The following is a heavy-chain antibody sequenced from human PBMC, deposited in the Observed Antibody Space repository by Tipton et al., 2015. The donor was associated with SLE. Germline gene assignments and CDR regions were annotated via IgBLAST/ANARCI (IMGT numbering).Heavy chain of an antibody. Sequence: LRLSCSVSGGSLSSSSYYWGWIRQLPGKGLEWIGNIYYSGGIYYNPSLMSRITISVDTSKNQYSLKLSSVTAADTAAYLCARRDGLNGFDIWGRGTMVTVSS. CDR2: IYYSGGI. J-gene: IGHJ3*02. CDR3: ARRDGLNGFDI. D-gene: IGHD2-21*01. CDR1: GGSLSSSSYY. V-gene: IGHV4-39*07.